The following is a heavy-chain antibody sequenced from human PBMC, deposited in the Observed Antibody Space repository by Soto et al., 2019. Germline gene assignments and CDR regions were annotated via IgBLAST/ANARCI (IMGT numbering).Heavy chain of an antibody. D-gene: IGHD1-20*01. Sequence: QVQLQESGPGLVKPSQTLSLTCTVSGGSISSGGYYWSWIRQHPGRGLEWIGYIYYSGKTYYNPSLTSRLTISLDTSENQFSLKLTSVTAADTAVYYCARLAYNWNREFDYWGQGTLVTVSS. CDR2: IYYSGKT. CDR3: ARLAYNWNREFDY. V-gene: IGHV4-31*03. J-gene: IGHJ4*02. CDR1: GGSISSGGYY.